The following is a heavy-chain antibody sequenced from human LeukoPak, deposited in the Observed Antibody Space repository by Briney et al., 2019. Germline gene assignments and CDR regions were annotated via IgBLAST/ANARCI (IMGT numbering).Heavy chain of an antibody. J-gene: IGHJ5*02. D-gene: IGHD1-1*01. CDR2: IYYSGGT. Sequence: SETLSLTCTVSGVSMSSSPYYWGWIRQPPGKGLEWIGTIYYSGGTYYNPSLKSRVTISVDTSKNQFSLKLSSVTAADTAVYYCVGRKSTTPNWFGPWGQGTLVTVSS. CDR1: GVSMSSSPYY. V-gene: IGHV4-39*01. CDR3: VGRKSTTPNWFGP.